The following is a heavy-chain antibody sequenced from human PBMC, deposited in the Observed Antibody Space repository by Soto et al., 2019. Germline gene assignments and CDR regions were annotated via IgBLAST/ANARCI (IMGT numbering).Heavy chain of an antibody. CDR1: GFTFSSDD. J-gene: IGHJ3*01. V-gene: IGHV3-30*18. CDR3: AKDEISKTIRGDAFNF. CDR2: ISYDGSYQ. D-gene: IGHD1-7*01. Sequence: VGSLRLSCAASGFTFSSDDMHWVRQAPGKGLEWVAVISYDGSYQYYVDSVKGRFTISRDNSKNTLYLQMNSLRAEDTAVYYCAKDEISKTIRGDAFNFWGQGTMVTVSS.